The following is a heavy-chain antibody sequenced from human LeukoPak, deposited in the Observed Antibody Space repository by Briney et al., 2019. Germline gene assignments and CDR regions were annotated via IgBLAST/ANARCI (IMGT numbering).Heavy chain of an antibody. CDR2: ISGSGGST. Sequence: GGSLRLSCAASGFTSSSYAMSWVRQAPGKGLGWVSAISGSGGSTYYADSVKGRFTISRDNSKNTLYLQMSSLGADDTAVYYGAKSMVQGVISFDYWGQGTLVTVSS. V-gene: IGHV3-23*01. CDR1: GFTSSSYA. D-gene: IGHD3-10*01. J-gene: IGHJ4*02. CDR3: AKSMVQGVISFDY.